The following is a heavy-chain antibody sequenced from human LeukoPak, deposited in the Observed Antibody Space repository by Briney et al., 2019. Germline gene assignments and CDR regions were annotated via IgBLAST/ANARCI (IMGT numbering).Heavy chain of an antibody. Sequence: GGSLRLSCAASGFSFSNAWMNWVRQAPGKGLEWVGRIKTKTVPGTTEYAAPVKGRFTISRDDSKNTLYQQMNSLKTEDTDVYYCTRGSNSDDSSDFDHWGQGTLVTVSS. D-gene: IGHD3-22*01. CDR2: IKTKTVPGTT. J-gene: IGHJ4*02. V-gene: IGHV3-15*01. CDR3: TRGSNSDDSSDFDH. CDR1: GFSFSNAW.